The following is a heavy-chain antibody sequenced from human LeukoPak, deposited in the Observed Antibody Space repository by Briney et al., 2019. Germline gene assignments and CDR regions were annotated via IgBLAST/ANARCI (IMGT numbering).Heavy chain of an antibody. CDR3: AGDKTTGGYYEFDY. J-gene: IGHJ4*02. D-gene: IGHD1-26*01. CDR2: IYYSGNT. Sequence: LETLSLTCTVSGDSISSSSSYWGWIRQPPGKGLEWIGSIYYSGNTYYNTSLRSRVTISVDTSKNQFSLKLNSVTAADTAVYFCAGDKTTGGYYEFDYWGQGALVTVS. V-gene: IGHV4-39*01. CDR1: GDSISSSSSY.